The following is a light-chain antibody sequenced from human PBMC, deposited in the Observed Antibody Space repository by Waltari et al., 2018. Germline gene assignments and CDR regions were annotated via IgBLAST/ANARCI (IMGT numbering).Light chain of an antibody. CDR1: VLPKQY. CDR3: QSVDSSGTYVL. CDR2: KDS. Sequence: SYELTQPPSVSVSPGQTARITCSGDVLPKQYAYWYQQKPGQAPVLVINKDSERPSGIPERVSGSSSGTTVTLTISGVQAEDEADYYCQSVDSSGTYVLFGGGTKLTVL. V-gene: IGLV3-25*03. J-gene: IGLJ2*01.